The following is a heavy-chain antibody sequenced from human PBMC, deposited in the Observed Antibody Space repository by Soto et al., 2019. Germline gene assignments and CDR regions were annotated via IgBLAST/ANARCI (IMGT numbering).Heavy chain of an antibody. CDR3: AKDIRGSGSYSFDY. CDR2: ISWNSGSI. J-gene: IGHJ4*02. CDR1: GFTFDDYA. D-gene: IGHD3-10*01. Sequence: GGSLRLSCAASGFTFDDYAMHWVRQAPGKGLEWVSGISWNSGSIGYADSVKGRFTISRDNAKNSLYLQMNSLRAEDTALYYCAKDIRGSGSYSFDYWGQGTLVTVSS. V-gene: IGHV3-9*01.